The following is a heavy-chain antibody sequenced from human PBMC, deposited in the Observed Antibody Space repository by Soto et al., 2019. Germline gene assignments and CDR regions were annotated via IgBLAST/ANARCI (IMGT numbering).Heavy chain of an antibody. J-gene: IGHJ4*02. D-gene: IGHD3-10*01. CDR3: ARDKITVLFDY. Sequence: QVQLQQWGAGLLKPSETLSLTCAVYGGSLSGYYWTWIRQPPGTGLEWIGEINHSGSTNYNPSLKSRVTISVDTSKNQFSLKLTSVTDADTAVYYCARDKITVLFDYWGQGTLVTVSS. CDR1: GGSLSGYY. V-gene: IGHV4-34*01. CDR2: INHSGST.